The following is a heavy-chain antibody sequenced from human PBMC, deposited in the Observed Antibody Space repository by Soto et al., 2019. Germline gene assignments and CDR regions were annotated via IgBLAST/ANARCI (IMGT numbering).Heavy chain of an antibody. D-gene: IGHD5-18*01. J-gene: IGHJ5*02. V-gene: IGHV3-11*05. Sequence: QVQLVESGGGLVKPGGSLRLSCAASGFTFNDYYMSWIRQAPGKGLEWVSYISSSTIDTNYADSVKGRFSISRDNAKNLLYLQMNSLRVEDTAVYYCARGHTAMGAWGQGTLVTVSS. CDR3: ARGHTAMGA. CDR2: ISSSTIDT. CDR1: GFTFNDYY.